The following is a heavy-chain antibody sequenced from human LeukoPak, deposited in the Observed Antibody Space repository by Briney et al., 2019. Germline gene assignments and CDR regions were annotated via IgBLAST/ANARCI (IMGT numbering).Heavy chain of an antibody. CDR2: INGDGSST. CDR1: GFTFSSYS. CDR3: ARVTPYSSTWHTGFDY. J-gene: IGHJ4*02. D-gene: IGHD6-13*01. V-gene: IGHV3-74*01. Sequence: GGSLRLSFAASGFTFSSYSMNWVRQAPGKGLVWVSRINGDGSSTTYADSVKGRFTISRDNAKNTLYLQMNSLRAEDTAVYYCARVTPYSSTWHTGFDYWGQGTLVTVSS.